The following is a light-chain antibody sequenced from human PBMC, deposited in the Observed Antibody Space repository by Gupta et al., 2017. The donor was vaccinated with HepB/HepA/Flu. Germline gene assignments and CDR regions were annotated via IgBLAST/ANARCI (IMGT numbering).Light chain of an antibody. CDR1: DIGSRS. Sequence: SYVLTQPPSVSVAPGTTATITCGENDIGSRSVHWYQQKPGQAPLLVISYTSDRPSGITERFAGSGSGNTATLTIXRXEAGDEXDDYCQVWDSDGDHLLFGGGTKLTVL. CDR2: YTS. CDR3: QVWDSDGDHLL. J-gene: IGLJ2*01. V-gene: IGLV3-21*04.